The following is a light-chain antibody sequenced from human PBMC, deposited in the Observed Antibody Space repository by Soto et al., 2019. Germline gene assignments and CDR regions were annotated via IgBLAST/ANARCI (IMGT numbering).Light chain of an antibody. V-gene: IGKV1-5*03. CDR2: KAS. Sequence: DIQMAQSPSTLSASVGDRVTITCRASQSVSTWGAWYQQKPGKAPKPLIYKASTLDSGVPSRFSGSGSGTEFTLTISRLQPDDFATYYCQPYNTLWTFGQGTKVDIK. CDR3: QPYNTLWT. J-gene: IGKJ1*01. CDR1: QSVSTW.